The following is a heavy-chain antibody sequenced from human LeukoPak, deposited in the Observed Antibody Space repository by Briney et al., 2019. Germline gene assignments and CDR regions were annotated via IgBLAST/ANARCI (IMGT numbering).Heavy chain of an antibody. CDR2: IYYSGNT. J-gene: IGHJ6*03. CDR3: AREINYSSYMDV. V-gene: IGHV4-59*01. Sequence: SETLSLTCTVSGGSISSYYWSWIRQPPGKGLEWIGYIYYSGNTNYNPSLKSRVTISVDTSKNQFSLKLSSVTAADTAVYYCAREINYSSYMDVWGKGTTVTVSS. CDR1: GGSISSYY.